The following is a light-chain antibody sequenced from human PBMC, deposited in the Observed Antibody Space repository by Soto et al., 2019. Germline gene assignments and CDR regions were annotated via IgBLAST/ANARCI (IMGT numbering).Light chain of an antibody. J-gene: IGKJ3*01. Sequence: DIQMTQSPSSLSASVGDRVVITCRASQSISDYLNWYQQKPGEALKLLIYGASNLQSGVPSRFSGSGSGSDFSLTISGLQPEDFGVYFCQQSYSLLLTFGPGTKVDV. CDR2: GAS. CDR1: QSISDY. V-gene: IGKV1-39*01. CDR3: QQSYSLLLT.